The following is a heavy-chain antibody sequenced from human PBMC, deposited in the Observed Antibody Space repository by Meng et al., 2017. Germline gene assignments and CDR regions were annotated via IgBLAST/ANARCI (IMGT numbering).Heavy chain of an antibody. J-gene: IGHJ4*02. CDR2: IWYDGSNK. Sequence: GESLKISCATSGFTFSSYGMHWVRQAPGKGLEWVAVIWYDGSNKYYADSVKGRFTITRDNSKNTLYLQMNSLRAEDTAVYYCARESTRLTVHFYFDYWGQGTLVTVSS. CDR3: ARESTRLTVHFYFDY. CDR1: GFTFSSYG. V-gene: IGHV3-33*01. D-gene: IGHD4-17*01.